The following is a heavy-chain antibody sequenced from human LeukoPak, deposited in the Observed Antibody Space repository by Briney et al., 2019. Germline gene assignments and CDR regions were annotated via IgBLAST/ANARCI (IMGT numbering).Heavy chain of an antibody. CDR2: IYYSGST. J-gene: IGHJ4*02. D-gene: IGHD3-10*01. CDR3: ARGRSSYGSGSYYLY. V-gene: IGHV4-31*03. Sequence: SETLSLTCTVSGGSISSGGYYWSWIRQHPGKGLEWIGYIYYSGSTYYNPSLKSRVTISVDTSKNQFSLKLSSVTAADTAVYYCARGRSSYGSGSYYLYWGQGTLVTVSS. CDR1: GGSISSGGYY.